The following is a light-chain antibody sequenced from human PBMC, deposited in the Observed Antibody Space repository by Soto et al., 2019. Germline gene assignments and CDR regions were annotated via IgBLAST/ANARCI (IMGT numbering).Light chain of an antibody. Sequence: DIQMTQSPYSLSASVGDRVSITCRPSQRIDTYLNWYQQKPGKAPKLLIHAISTLESGIPSRFSGSGSGTDFTLTIDSLQPDDFATYYCQQSYITPYTFGQGTKLEMK. CDR1: QRIDTY. V-gene: IGKV1-39*01. J-gene: IGKJ2*01. CDR2: AIS. CDR3: QQSYITPYT.